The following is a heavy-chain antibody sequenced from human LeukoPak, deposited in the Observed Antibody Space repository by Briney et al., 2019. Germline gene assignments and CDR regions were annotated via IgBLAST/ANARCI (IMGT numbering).Heavy chain of an antibody. J-gene: IGHJ4*02. CDR1: GLTCSSFG. CDR2: IKSGGSST. V-gene: IGHV3-74*01. D-gene: IGHD6-19*01. CDR3: ARVPLYNSGWFFGY. Sequence: GGSLRLSCAASGLTCSSFGMHWVRQAPGKGLVWVSCIKSGGSSTSYADSVKDRLTISRDNAKNTLYLQMNSLRAEDTAVYYCARVPLYNSGWFFGYWGQGTLVTVSS.